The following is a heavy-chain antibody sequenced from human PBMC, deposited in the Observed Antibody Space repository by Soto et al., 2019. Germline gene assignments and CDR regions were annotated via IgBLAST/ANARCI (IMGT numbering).Heavy chain of an antibody. V-gene: IGHV1-18*01. J-gene: IGHJ4*02. CDR1: GDTLPSYG. CDR3: AAGTFLGPWQY. Sequence: QLQLVQSGVEVKKPGSSLKVSCQASGDTLPSYGISWVRQAPGQGLEWMGWVSPYSGNTNYSPKVQGRVTLTTDTTTSTAYMELRSLTSDDTAVYYCAAGTFLGPWQYWGQGTLVTVSS. CDR2: VSPYSGNT. D-gene: IGHD3-10*01.